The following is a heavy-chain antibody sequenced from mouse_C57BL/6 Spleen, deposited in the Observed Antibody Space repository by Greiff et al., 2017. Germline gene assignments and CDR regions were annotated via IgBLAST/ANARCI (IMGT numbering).Heavy chain of an antibody. Sequence: EVKVVESGGGLVKPGGSLKLSCAASGFTFSSYAMSWVRQTPEKRLEWVATISDGGSYTYYPDNVKGRFTISRDNAKNNLYLQMSHLKSEDTAMYYCARDEDYGSSPWFAYWGQGTLVTVSA. CDR2: ISDGGSYT. V-gene: IGHV5-4*01. D-gene: IGHD1-1*01. CDR3: ARDEDYGSSPWFAY. J-gene: IGHJ3*01. CDR1: GFTFSSYA.